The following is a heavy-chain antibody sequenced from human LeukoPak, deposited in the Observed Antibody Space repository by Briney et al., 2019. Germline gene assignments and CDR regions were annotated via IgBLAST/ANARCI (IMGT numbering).Heavy chain of an antibody. D-gene: IGHD3-10*01. Sequence: GGSLRLSCAASEFSVGSNYMTWVRQAPGKGLEWVSLIYSGGSTYYADSVKGRFTISRDNSKNTLYLQMNSLRAEDTAVYYCAKEGSGSYYQPGYYYYYMDVWGKGTTVTISS. CDR1: EFSVGSNY. CDR3: AKEGSGSYYQPGYYYYYMDV. J-gene: IGHJ6*03. CDR2: IYSGGST. V-gene: IGHV3-66*02.